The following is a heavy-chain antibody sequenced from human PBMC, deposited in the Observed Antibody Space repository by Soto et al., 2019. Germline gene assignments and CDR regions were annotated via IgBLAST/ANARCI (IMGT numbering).Heavy chain of an antibody. CDR1: GFTFDDYA. V-gene: IGHV3-9*01. CDR2: ISWNGGSI. CDR3: VIGRFGSGIYFYHHHGMDV. D-gene: IGHD3-10*01. Sequence: GGSLRLCCAASGFTFDDYAMHWVRQVSGKGLEWVSGISWNGGSIGYADSVKGRFTISRDNAKNSLYLQMNSLRAEDTALYYWVIGRFGSGIYFYHHHGMDVWGQGTTVTVSS. J-gene: IGHJ6*02.